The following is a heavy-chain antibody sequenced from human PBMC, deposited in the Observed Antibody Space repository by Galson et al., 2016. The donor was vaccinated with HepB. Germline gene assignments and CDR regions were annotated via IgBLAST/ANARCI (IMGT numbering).Heavy chain of an antibody. D-gene: IGHD4-17*01. V-gene: IGHV4-39*01. J-gene: IGHJ3*02. CDR3: ARRTLFYGDYDDDVEI. CDR1: GGSIRNTRYY. CDR2: LSYTGST. Sequence: SETLSLTCAVSGGSIRNTRYYWGWIRQPPGKGLEWIGSLSYTGSTDYSPSLKSRVTIPVDTSTNQFSLKLSSATAADTALYYCARRTLFYGDYDDDVEIWGQGTMVTVSS.